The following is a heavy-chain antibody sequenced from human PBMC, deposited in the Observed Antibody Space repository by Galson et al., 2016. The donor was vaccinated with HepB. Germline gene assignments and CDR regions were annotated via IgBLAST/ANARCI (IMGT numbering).Heavy chain of an antibody. CDR2: IYSGGAT. CDR3: ARGLVGSTTASDS. Sequence: SLRLSCAASGFTVTRSYMSWVRQAPGKGLEWVSVIYSGGATYYTDSVRGRFTISRHDSKNTLFLQMNSLRPEDSAVYYCARGLVGSTTASDSWGQGTLVAVSS. V-gene: IGHV3-53*04. D-gene: IGHD1-26*01. J-gene: IGHJ4*02. CDR1: GFTVTRSY.